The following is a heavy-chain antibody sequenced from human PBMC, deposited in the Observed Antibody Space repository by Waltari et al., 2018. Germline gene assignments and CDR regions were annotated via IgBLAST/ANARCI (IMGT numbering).Heavy chain of an antibody. D-gene: IGHD1-1*01. CDR3: ARDRGRGLYLDT. CDR2: VRGDGKT. V-gene: IGHV4-4*02. J-gene: IGHJ4*02. Sequence: QFQLQESGPGLVKPSGTLSLICPVSGDSMSTSDYWSWVRQPPGKGLEWIGQVRGDGKTNYNPSFASRVTMSLDTSTYHFALKLTSATAADTALYYCARDRGRGLYLDTWGQGTLVTVSP. CDR1: GDSMSTSDY.